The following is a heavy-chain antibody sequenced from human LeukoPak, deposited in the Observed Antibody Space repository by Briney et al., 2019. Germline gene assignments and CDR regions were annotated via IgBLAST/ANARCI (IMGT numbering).Heavy chain of an antibody. CDR1: GASITSHPW. Sequence: PSGTLSLTCAVSGASITSHPWNWVRQPPGKGLEWIGEMYNSGTSTFKPSLRSRVIIFFDESKNHFFLELNSVTAADTAVYYCARGGNWDFDYWGQGVLVIVSS. V-gene: IGHV4-4*02. CDR3: ARGGNWDFDY. D-gene: IGHD7-27*01. CDR2: MYNSGTS. J-gene: IGHJ4*02.